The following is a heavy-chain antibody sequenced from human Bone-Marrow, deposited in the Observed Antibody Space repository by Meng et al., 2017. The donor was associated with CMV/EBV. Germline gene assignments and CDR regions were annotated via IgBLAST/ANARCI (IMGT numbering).Heavy chain of an antibody. Sequence: GESLKISCTASGFTFGDYAMSWVRQAPGKGLEWVTVISYDEVDKYYADSVKGRFTNSRDNSKNTLYLQMNNLTAEDTALYYCARDAATVGTHPPDYWGQGTLVTVS. D-gene: IGHD4-23*01. J-gene: IGHJ4*02. CDR3: ARDAATVGTHPPDY. V-gene: IGHV3-30*04. CDR2: ISYDEVDK. CDR1: GFTFGDYA.